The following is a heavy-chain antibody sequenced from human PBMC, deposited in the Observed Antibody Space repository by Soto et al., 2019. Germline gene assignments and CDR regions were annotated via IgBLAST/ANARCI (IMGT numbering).Heavy chain of an antibody. V-gene: IGHV1-69*13. J-gene: IGHJ6*02. CDR2: IIPVLGTP. Sequence: ASVKVSCKASGGTFTSTAFSWVRQAPGQGLEWMGGIIPVLGTPNYAQKFQARLTVTADASTTTVHMELSSLRSDDTAVYYCASSAGLDHLLNYYGLNVWGQGTTVTVSS. CDR3: ASSAGLDHLLNYYGLNV. D-gene: IGHD6-13*01. CDR1: GGTFTSTA.